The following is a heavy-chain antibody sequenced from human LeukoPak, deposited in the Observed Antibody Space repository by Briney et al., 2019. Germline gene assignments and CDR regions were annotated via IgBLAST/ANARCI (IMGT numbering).Heavy chain of an antibody. CDR3: ARVRAEATVVIPYYYYYMDV. Sequence: PSQTLSLTCTVSGGSISSGGYYWSWIRQHPGKGLEWIGYIYYSGSTYYNPSLKSRVTISVDTSKNQFSLKLSSVTAADTAVYYCARVRAEATVVIPYYYYYMDVWGKGTTVTVSS. D-gene: IGHD4-23*01. V-gene: IGHV4-31*03. CDR2: IYYSGST. J-gene: IGHJ6*03. CDR1: GGSISSGGYY.